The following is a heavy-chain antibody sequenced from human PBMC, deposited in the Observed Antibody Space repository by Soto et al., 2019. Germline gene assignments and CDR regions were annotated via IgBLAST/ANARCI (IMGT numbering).Heavy chain of an antibody. CDR2: ISSSGSTI. CDR1: GFTFSSYE. J-gene: IGHJ6*02. Sequence: GGSLRLSCAASGFTFSSYEMNWVRQAPGKGLEWVSYISSSGSTIYYADSVKGRFTISRDNAKYSLYLQMNSLRAEDTAVYYCAREGGYCSSTSCYALGYYYYGMDVWGQGTTVTVSS. D-gene: IGHD2-2*01. CDR3: AREGGYCSSTSCYALGYYYYGMDV. V-gene: IGHV3-48*03.